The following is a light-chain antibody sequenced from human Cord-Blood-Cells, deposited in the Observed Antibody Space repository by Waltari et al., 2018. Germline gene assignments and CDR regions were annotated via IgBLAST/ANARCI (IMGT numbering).Light chain of an antibody. CDR1: QSLLHSNGYNY. V-gene: IGKV2-28*01. CDR2: LGS. J-gene: IGKJ2*01. Sequence: DIVMTQSPLSLPVTPGEPASISCRSSQSLLHSNGYNYLDWYLQKPGQSPQLLIYLGSNRASGGPYRFSGSGSGTDFTLKISRVEAEDVGVYYCMQALQTPYTFSQGTKLDVK. CDR3: MQALQTPYT.